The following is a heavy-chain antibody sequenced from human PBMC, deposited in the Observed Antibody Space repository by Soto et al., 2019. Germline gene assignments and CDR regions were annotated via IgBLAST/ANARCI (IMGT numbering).Heavy chain of an antibody. Sequence: GGPLRLSCVASEATFSNSIINWVRQAPGQGLEWVSSISGSSDFLYYSDSVKGRFTISRDTATNSLYLQMNSLRAEDTAVYYCATSTWYAFEIWGQGTLVTVS. J-gene: IGHJ3*02. CDR2: ISGSSDFL. V-gene: IGHV3-21*01. CDR1: EATFSNSI. CDR3: ATSTWYAFEI. D-gene: IGHD6-13*01.